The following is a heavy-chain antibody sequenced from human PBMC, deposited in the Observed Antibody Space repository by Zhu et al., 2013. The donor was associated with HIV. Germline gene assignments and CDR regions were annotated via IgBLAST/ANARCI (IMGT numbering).Heavy chain of an antibody. V-gene: IGHV1-18*01. CDR3: ARDAGAIAAPFHYYYYYGMDV. CDR2: ISAYNGNT. J-gene: IGHJ6*02. CDR1: GYTFTSYG. Sequence: QVQLVQSGAEVKKPGASVKVSCKASGYTFTSYGISWVRQAPGQGLEWMGWISAYNGNTNYAQKLQGRVTMTTDTSTSTAYMELRSLRSDDTAVYYCARDAGAIAAPFHYYYYYGMDVWGQGTTVTVSS. D-gene: IGHD6-6*01.